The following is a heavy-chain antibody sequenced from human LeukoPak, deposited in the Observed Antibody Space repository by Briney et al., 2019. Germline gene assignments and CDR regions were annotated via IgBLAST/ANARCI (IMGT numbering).Heavy chain of an antibody. Sequence: SETLSLTCAVYGGSFSDYYWSWIRQPPGKGLEWIGEINHSGSINYNPSLKSRVTISVDTSKNQFSLKLSSVTAADTAVYYCARDGSSGWYRGWFDPWGQGTLVTVSS. CDR1: GGSFSDYY. CDR3: ARDGSSGWYRGWFDP. CDR2: INHSGSI. V-gene: IGHV4-34*01. D-gene: IGHD6-19*01. J-gene: IGHJ5*02.